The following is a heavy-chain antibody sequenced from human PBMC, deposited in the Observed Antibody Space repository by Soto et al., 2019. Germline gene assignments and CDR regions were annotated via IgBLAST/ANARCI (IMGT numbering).Heavy chain of an antibody. J-gene: IGHJ4*02. CDR3: SRSLDS. CDR2: INPDGSEK. V-gene: IGHV3-7*01. Sequence: PGGSLRLSCAASGFIYSSFWMDWVRQAPGKGLEWVANINPDGSEKHYVDSVKGRFTISRDNAKNSLYLQMSSLTAEDSALYYCSRSLDSWGQGTRGTVSS. CDR1: GFIYSSFW.